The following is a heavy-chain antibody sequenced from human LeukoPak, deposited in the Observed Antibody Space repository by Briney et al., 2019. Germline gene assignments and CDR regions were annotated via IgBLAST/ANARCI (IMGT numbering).Heavy chain of an antibody. Sequence: RASETLSLTCAVYGGSFSGYYWSWIRQPPGKGLEWIGEINHSGSTNYNPSLKSRVTISVDTSKNQFSLKLSSVTAADTAVYYCARGLVGAILDYWGQGTLVTVSS. J-gene: IGHJ4*02. D-gene: IGHD1-26*01. V-gene: IGHV4-34*01. CDR2: INHSGST. CDR3: ARGLVGAILDY. CDR1: GGSFSGYY.